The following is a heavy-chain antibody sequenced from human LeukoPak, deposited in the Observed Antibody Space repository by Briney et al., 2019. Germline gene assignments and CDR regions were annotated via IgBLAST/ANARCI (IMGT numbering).Heavy chain of an antibody. CDR3: AKDPHLPTYGDYGSFYFDY. CDR1: GFTFSSYG. V-gene: IGHV3-23*01. Sequence: GGSLRLSCAASGFTFSSYGMSWVRQAPGKGLEWVSAISGSGGSTYYVDSVKGRFTISRDNSKNTLYLQMNSLRAEDTAVYYCAKDPHLPTYGDYGSFYFDYWGQGTLVTVSS. CDR2: ISGSGGST. J-gene: IGHJ4*02. D-gene: IGHD4-17*01.